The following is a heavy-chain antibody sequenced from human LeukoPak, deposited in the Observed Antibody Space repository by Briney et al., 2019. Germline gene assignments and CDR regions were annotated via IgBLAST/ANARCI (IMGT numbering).Heavy chain of an antibody. V-gene: IGHV7-4-1*02. Sequence: GASVNVSCKASGYTFTSYAMNWVRQAPGQGLEWMGWINTNTGNPTYAQGFTGRFVFSLDTSVSTAYLQISSLKAEDTAVYYCARVSLAAAAKLFDYWGQGTLVTVSS. J-gene: IGHJ4*02. D-gene: IGHD6-13*01. CDR1: GYTFTSYA. CDR2: INTNTGNP. CDR3: ARVSLAAAAKLFDY.